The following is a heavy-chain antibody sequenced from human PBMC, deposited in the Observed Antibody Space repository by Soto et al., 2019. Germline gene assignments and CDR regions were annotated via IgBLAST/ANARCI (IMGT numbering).Heavy chain of an antibody. CDR1: GYTFTSYY. CDR3: ARDGSYDDYSDYFDY. D-gene: IGHD4-17*01. J-gene: IGHJ4*02. CDR2: INPSGGST. V-gene: IGHV1-46*03. Sequence: ASVKVSCKASGYTFTSYYMHWVRQAPGQGLEWMGIINPSGGSTSYAQKFQGRVTMTRDTSTSTVYMELSSLRSEDTAVYYCARDGSYDDYSDYFDYWGQGTLVTVSS.